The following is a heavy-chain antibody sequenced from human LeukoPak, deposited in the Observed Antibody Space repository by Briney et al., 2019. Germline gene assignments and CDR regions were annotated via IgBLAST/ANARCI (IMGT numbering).Heavy chain of an antibody. Sequence: PGRSLRLSCAASGFTFSSYAMHWVRQAPRKGLEWVAVISYDGSNKYYADSVKGRFTISRDNSKNTLYLQMNSLRAEDTAVYYCARNDGYNGHYFDYWGQGTLVSVSS. D-gene: IGHD5-24*01. J-gene: IGHJ4*02. CDR3: ARNDGYNGHYFDY. CDR2: ISYDGSNK. CDR1: GFTFSSYA. V-gene: IGHV3-30-3*01.